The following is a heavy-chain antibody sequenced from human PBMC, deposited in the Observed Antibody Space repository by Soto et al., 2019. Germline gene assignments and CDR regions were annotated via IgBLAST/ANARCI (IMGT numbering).Heavy chain of an antibody. D-gene: IGHD3-10*01. V-gene: IGHV3-74*01. Sequence: GGSLRLSCAGSGFTFNMYWMHWVRQVPGKGPVWVARIYNDGTYADYADSVKGRFTISRDNAKDTLYLQMDSLRAEDTAIYYCVRGGHGSGSYLGSHWGQGILVTVSS. J-gene: IGHJ4*02. CDR3: VRGGHGSGSYLGSH. CDR1: GFTFNMYW. CDR2: IYNDGTYA.